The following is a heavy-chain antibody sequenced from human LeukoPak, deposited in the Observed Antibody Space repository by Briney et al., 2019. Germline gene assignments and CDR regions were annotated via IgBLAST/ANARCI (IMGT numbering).Heavy chain of an antibody. CDR1: GGSISSYC. J-gene: IGHJ6*02. V-gene: IGHV4-59*01. Sequence: SETLSLTCTVSGGSISSYCWSWIRQPPGKGLEWIGYIYYSGSTNYNPSLKSRVTISVDTSKNQFSLKLSSVTAADTAVYYCARARTYYYDRMDVWGQGTTVTVSS. D-gene: IGHD3-22*01. CDR2: IYYSGST. CDR3: ARARTYYYDRMDV.